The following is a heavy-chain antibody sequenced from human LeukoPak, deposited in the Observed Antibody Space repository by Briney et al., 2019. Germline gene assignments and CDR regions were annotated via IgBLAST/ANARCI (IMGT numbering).Heavy chain of an antibody. J-gene: IGHJ4*02. Sequence: SETLSLTCTVSGYSISSGYYWGWIRQPPGKGLEWIGYIYYSGSTNYSPSLKSRVTISVDTSKNQFSLKLSSVTAADTAVYYCARYSSGDYFDYWGQGTLVTVSS. CDR1: GYSISSGYY. V-gene: IGHV4-61*01. CDR2: IYYSGST. CDR3: ARYSSGDYFDY. D-gene: IGHD3-22*01.